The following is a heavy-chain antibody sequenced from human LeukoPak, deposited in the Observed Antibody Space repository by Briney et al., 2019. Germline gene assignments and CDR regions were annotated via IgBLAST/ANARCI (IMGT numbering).Heavy chain of an antibody. CDR3: ARDLYRGGIKTGYYFDY. J-gene: IGHJ4*02. CDR1: GGTFSSYA. V-gene: IGHV1-69*05. Sequence: SVKLSCKASGGTFSSYAISWVRQAPGRGLEWVGRIIPIFGPANYAQNLQGRVTITTDESTSTAYRELSSLRTEDTAVYYCARDLYRGGIKTGYYFDYWGQGTLVTVSS. CDR2: IIPIFGPA. D-gene: IGHD1-14*01.